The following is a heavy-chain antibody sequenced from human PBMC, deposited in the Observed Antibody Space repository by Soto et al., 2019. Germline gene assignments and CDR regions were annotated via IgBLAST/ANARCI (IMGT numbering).Heavy chain of an antibody. D-gene: IGHD3-22*01. CDR1: GFTFSSYA. J-gene: IGHJ4*02. V-gene: IGHV3-30-3*01. CDR3: ARDRDSSGYYGFDY. Sequence: PVGSLRLSCAASGFTFSSYAMHWVRQAPGKGLEWVAVISYDGSNKYYADSVKGRFTISRDNSKNTLYLQMNSLRAEDTAVYYCARDRDSSGYYGFDYWGQGTLVTVSS. CDR2: ISYDGSNK.